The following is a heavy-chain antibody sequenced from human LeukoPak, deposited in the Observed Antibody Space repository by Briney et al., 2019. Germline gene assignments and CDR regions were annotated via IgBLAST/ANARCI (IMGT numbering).Heavy chain of an antibody. CDR2: IIPIFGTA. Sequence: SVKVSCKASGGTFISYAISWVRQAPGQGLEWMGGIIPIFGTANYAQKFQGRVTITADESTSTAYMELSSLRSEDTAVYYCARGYCSGGSCLNDPYYYYGMDVWGQGTTVTVSS. V-gene: IGHV1-69*01. CDR3: ARGYCSGGSCLNDPYYYYGMDV. CDR1: GGTFISYA. D-gene: IGHD2-15*01. J-gene: IGHJ6*02.